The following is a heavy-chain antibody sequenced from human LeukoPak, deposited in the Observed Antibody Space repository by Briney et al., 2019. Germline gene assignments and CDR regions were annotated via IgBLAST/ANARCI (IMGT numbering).Heavy chain of an antibody. CDR3: VRGKNGGSLFDY. Sequence: PGGSLRLSCAASGFIFSSYEMNWVRQAPGKGLEWVSYISSSGSTIYYADSVKGRFTVSRDNAKNTLYLQMNGLRAEDTAVYYCVRGKNGGSLFDYWGQGTLVTVSS. J-gene: IGHJ4*02. CDR2: ISSSGSTI. D-gene: IGHD4-23*01. CDR1: GFIFSSYE. V-gene: IGHV3-48*03.